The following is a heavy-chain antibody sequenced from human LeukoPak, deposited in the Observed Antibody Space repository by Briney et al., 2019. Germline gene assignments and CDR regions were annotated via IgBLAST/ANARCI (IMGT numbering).Heavy chain of an antibody. CDR3: ARELTWRGSGIRV. V-gene: IGHV1-2*02. Sequence: GASVKASCKASGYTFTGYYMHWVRQAPGQGLEWMGWINPNSGGTNYAQKFQGRVTMTRDTSISTAYMELSRLRSDDTAVYYCARELTWRGSGIRVWGQGTLVTVSS. CDR1: GYTFTGYY. D-gene: IGHD3-10*01. J-gene: IGHJ4*02. CDR2: INPNSGGT.